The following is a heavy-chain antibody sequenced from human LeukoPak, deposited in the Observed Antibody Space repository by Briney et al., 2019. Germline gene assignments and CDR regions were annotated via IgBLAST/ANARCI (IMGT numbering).Heavy chain of an antibody. D-gene: IGHD2-15*01. CDR1: GYTFTSYG. CDR2: INAYNGNT. V-gene: IGHV1-18*01. Sequence: ASVKVSCKASGYTFTSYGISWVRQAPGQGLEWMGWINAYNGNTNYAQKLQGRVTMTTDTSTTTAYMELRSLRSDDPAVYYCARLGSGARVSDYWGQGTLVTVSS. J-gene: IGHJ4*02. CDR3: ARLGSGARVSDY.